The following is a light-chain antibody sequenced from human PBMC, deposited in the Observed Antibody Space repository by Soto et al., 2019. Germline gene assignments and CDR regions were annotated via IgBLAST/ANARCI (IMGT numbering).Light chain of an antibody. V-gene: IGKV1-5*01. CDR3: QHYNSWWT. CDR1: QSISSW. Sequence: DIPMTQSPSTLSASVGDRVTITCRASQSISSWLAWYQQKPGKAPKLLTYDASSLESGVPSRFSGSRSGTEFPLTISSLQPDGFATEYCQHYNSWWTFGQGTKVEIK. CDR2: DAS. J-gene: IGKJ1*01.